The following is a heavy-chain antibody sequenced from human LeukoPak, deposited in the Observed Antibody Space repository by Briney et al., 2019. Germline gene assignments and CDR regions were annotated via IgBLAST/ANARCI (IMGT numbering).Heavy chain of an antibody. Sequence: GGSLRLSCAASGFTFSSYSMIWVRQPPGKGLEWVSSIFPSGGEIHYADSVRGRFTISRDNSKSTLSLQMNSLRAEDTAIYYCATYRQVLLPFESWGQGTLVTVSS. V-gene: IGHV3-23*01. D-gene: IGHD2-8*02. CDR2: IFPSGGEI. J-gene: IGHJ4*02. CDR3: ATYRQVLLPFES. CDR1: GFTFSSYS.